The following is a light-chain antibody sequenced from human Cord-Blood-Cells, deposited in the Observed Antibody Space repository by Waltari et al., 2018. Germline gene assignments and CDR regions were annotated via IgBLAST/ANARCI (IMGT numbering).Light chain of an antibody. J-gene: IGKJ4*01. CDR2: AAS. V-gene: IGKV1-39*01. CDR3: QQSYSTLT. Sequence: DIQMTQSPSSLSASVGDSVTITCRASQSISSYLNWYQQKPGKAPKLLIYAASSLNSGVPSRFSGSGSGTDFTLTISSLQPEDFATYYCQQSYSTLTFGGGTKVEI. CDR1: QSISSY.